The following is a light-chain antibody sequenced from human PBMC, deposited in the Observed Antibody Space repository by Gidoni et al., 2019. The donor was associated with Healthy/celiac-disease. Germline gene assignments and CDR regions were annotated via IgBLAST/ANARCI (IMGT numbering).Light chain of an antibody. CDR2: EDN. CDR1: SGSIASNY. J-gene: IGLJ2*01. Sequence: NFMLTQPHSVSESPGKTVTISCTGSSGSIASNYVQWYQQRPGSAPTTVIYEDNQRPSGVPDRFSGSIDSSSNSASLTISGLKTEDEADYYCQSYDSSNRVFGGGTKLXVX. V-gene: IGLV6-57*02. CDR3: QSYDSSNRV.